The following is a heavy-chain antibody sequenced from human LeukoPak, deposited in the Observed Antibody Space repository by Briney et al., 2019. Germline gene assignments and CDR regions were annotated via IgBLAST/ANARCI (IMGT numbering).Heavy chain of an antibody. Sequence: GGSLRLSCAASGFTFDDYAMHWVRQAPGKGLEWVSGISWNSGSIGYADSVKGRFTISRDNAKNSLYLQMNSLRAEDTAVYYCARAIGTTVTTVFDYWGQGTLVTVSS. CDR1: GFTFDDYA. D-gene: IGHD4-17*01. CDR2: ISWNSGSI. J-gene: IGHJ4*02. CDR3: ARAIGTTVTTVFDY. V-gene: IGHV3-9*01.